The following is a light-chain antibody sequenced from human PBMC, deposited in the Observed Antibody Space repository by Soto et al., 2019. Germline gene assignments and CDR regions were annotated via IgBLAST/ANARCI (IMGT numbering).Light chain of an antibody. J-gene: IGKJ5*01. CDR1: QTISSY. CDR2: AAS. V-gene: IGKV1-39*01. Sequence: IQMTQSPSSLSASAGDRVTITCRASQTISSYLNWYQQKPGKAPNLLIYAASSLRSGVPSKFSGSGSGTDFTLTISSLQPEDAATYYCQQSYNTPSFGQGTRLEIK. CDR3: QQSYNTPS.